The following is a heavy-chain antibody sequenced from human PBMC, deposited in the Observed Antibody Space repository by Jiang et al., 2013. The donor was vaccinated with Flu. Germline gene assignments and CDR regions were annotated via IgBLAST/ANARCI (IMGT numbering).Heavy chain of an antibody. Sequence: LLKPSETLSLTCAVSGYSISSGYYWGWIRQPPGKGLEWIGHIYHSGNTYYNPSLKSRVTISVDTSRNQFSLRLTSVTAADTAVYYCARDWDVAAGRFDSWGQGTLVTVSS. CDR2: IYHSGNT. CDR1: GYSISSGYY. V-gene: IGHV4-38-2*02. J-gene: IGHJ4*02. CDR3: ARDWDVAAGRFDS. D-gene: IGHD6-13*01.